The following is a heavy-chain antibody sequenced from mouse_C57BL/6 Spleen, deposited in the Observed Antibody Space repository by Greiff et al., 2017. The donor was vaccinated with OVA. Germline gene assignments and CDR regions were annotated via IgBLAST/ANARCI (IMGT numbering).Heavy chain of an antibody. J-gene: IGHJ3*01. D-gene: IGHD1-1*01. Sequence: QVQLQQPGAELVKPGASVKLSCKASGYTFTSYWMHWVKQRPGRGLEWIGRIDPNSGGTKYNEKFKSKATLTVDKPSSTAYMQLSSLTSEDSAVYYCARGAYGSSYDWFAYWGQGTLVTVSA. V-gene: IGHV1-72*01. CDR3: ARGAYGSSYDWFAY. CDR2: IDPNSGGT. CDR1: GYTFTSYW.